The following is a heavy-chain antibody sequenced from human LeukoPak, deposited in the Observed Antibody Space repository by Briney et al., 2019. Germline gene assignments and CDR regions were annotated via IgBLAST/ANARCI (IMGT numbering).Heavy chain of an antibody. CDR2: INHSGST. CDR3: ARGEYDFWSGYPGRWFDP. CDR1: GGSFSGYY. J-gene: IGHJ5*02. Sequence: SETLSLTCAVYGGSFSGYYWSWIRQPPGKGLEWIGEINHSGSTNYNPSLKSRVTISVDTSKNQFSLKLSSVTAADTAVYYCARGEYDFWSGYPGRWFDPSGQGTLVTVSS. D-gene: IGHD3-3*01. V-gene: IGHV4-34*01.